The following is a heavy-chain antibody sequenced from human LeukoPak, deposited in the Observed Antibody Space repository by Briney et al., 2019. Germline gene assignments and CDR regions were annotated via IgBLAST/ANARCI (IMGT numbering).Heavy chain of an antibody. Sequence: PGESLKISCQGSGYSFSSYCIGWVRQMPGKGLEWMGIIHPGDSDTRYSPSFQGQVTISADKSISTAYLQWSSLKASDTAMYYCARGSRITLIGLPWFDPWGQGTLVTVSS. CDR2: IHPGDSDT. D-gene: IGHD3-22*01. CDR1: GYSFSSYC. V-gene: IGHV5-51*01. CDR3: ARGSRITLIGLPWFDP. J-gene: IGHJ5*02.